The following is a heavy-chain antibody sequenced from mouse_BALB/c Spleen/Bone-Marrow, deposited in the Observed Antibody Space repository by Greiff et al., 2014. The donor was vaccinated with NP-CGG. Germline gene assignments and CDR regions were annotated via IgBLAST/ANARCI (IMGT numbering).Heavy chain of an antibody. CDR2: IYPGNVNT. CDR3: ARERRSRAMDY. V-gene: IGHV1S56*01. CDR1: GYTFTSYY. Sequence: VKLVESGPELVKPGASVRISCKASGYTFTSYYIHWVKQRPGQGLEWIGWIYPGNVNTKYNEKFKGKATLTADKSSSTAYMQPSSLTSEDSAVYFCARERRSRAMDYWGQGTSVTVSS. J-gene: IGHJ4*01.